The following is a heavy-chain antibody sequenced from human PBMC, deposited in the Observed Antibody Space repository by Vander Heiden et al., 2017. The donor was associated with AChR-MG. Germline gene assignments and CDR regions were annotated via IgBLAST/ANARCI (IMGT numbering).Heavy chain of an antibody. CDR2: IYYSGST. D-gene: IGHD3-10*01. Sequence: QLQLQESGPGLVKPSETLSLTCTVSGGSISSSRYYWGWIRQPPGKGLEWIGSIYYSGSTYYNPSLKSRVTISVDTSKNQFSLKLSSVTAADTAVYYCARETSSGSHSVDYWCQGTLVTVSS. CDR3: ARETSSGSHSVDY. V-gene: IGHV4-39*01. J-gene: IGHJ4*02. CDR1: GGSISSSRYY.